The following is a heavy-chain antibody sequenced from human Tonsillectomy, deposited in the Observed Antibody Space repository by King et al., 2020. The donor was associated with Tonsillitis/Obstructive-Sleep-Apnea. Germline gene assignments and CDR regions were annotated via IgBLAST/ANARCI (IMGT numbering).Heavy chain of an antibody. Sequence: VQLVESGGGVVQPGRSLRLSCAASGFTFSSYGMHWVRQAPGKGLEWVAVIWYDGSNKYYADSVKGRFTISRDNSKNTLYLQMNSLRAEDTAMYYCARDRVDCSSTSCYAALWFDPWGQGTLVTVSS. CDR2: IWYDGSNK. CDR3: ARDRVDCSSTSCYAALWFDP. CDR1: GFTFSSYG. J-gene: IGHJ5*02. D-gene: IGHD2-2*01. V-gene: IGHV3-33*01.